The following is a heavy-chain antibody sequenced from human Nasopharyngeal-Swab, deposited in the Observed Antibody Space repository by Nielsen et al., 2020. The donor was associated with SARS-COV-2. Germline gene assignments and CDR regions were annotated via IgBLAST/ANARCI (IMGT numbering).Heavy chain of an antibody. Sequence: GESLKISCSASGFTFSNYAIHWVRQAPGKGLDWVATLSSDARSEFYGDSVRGRFTISRDNSKNTLYVQMNSLRPEDTAVYYCASDYYDSGGSGHWGQGTLVTVSS. J-gene: IGHJ4*02. CDR2: LSSDARSE. CDR3: ASDYYDSGGSGH. V-gene: IGHV3-30*04. D-gene: IGHD3-22*01. CDR1: GFTFSNYA.